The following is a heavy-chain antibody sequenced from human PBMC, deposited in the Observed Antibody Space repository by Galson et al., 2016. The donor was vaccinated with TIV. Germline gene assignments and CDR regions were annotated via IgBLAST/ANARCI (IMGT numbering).Heavy chain of an antibody. D-gene: IGHD2/OR15-2a*01. V-gene: IGHV3-23*01. CDR2: ISGRGYRT. J-gene: IGHJ6*02. Sequence: SLRLSCAASGFTFGHYAMTWVRQVPGKGLEWAAGISGRGYRTFYADSVKGRFTISRENSKNTLYLQMNSLRAEDTAVYYRAKGNSNHDREYLYFYYGMDVWGQGTTVTVSS. CDR1: GFTFGHYA. CDR3: AKGNSNHDREYLYFYYGMDV.